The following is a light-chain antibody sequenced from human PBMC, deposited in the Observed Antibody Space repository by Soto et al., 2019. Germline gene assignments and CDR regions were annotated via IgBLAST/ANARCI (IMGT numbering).Light chain of an antibody. CDR2: EVS. Sequence: QSVLTQPASVSGSPGQSITISCTGTSSDVGGYNYVSWYQQHPGKAPKLMIYEVSNRPSGVSNRFSGSKSGNTASLTISGLPAEDEADYYCISSTSSSTLVFGGGTKLTVL. J-gene: IGLJ2*01. V-gene: IGLV2-14*01. CDR3: ISSTSSSTLV. CDR1: SSDVGGYNY.